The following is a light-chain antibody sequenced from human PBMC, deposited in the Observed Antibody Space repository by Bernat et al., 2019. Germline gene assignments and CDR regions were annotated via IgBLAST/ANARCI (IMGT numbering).Light chain of an antibody. J-gene: IGKJ5*01. CDR3: QQSYSTPPT. V-gene: IGKV1-39*01. CDR2: AAS. CDR1: QSISSY. Sequence: DIQMTQSPSSLSASVGDRVTITCRASQSISSYLNWYQQKPGKAPKLLIYAASRLQSGDPSRFSGSGSGTDFTLTISSLQTEDFVNYYCQQSYSTPPTFGQGTRLEIK.